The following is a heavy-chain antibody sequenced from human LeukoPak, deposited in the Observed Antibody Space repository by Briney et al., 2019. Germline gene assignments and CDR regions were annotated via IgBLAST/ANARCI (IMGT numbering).Heavy chain of an antibody. J-gene: IGHJ4*02. CDR2: ISSSSSYI. CDR3: VRDLGSSDSSGYDY. V-gene: IGHV3-21*01. Sequence: GGSLRLSCAASGFTFSSYSMNWVRQAPGKGLEWVSSISSSSSYIYYADSVKGRFTISRDNAKNSLYLQMNSLRAEDTAVYYCVRDLGSSDSSGYDYWGQGTLVTVSS. CDR1: GFTFSSYS. D-gene: IGHD3-22*01.